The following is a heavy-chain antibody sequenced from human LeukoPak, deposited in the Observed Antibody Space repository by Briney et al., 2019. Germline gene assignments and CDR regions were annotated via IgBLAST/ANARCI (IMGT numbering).Heavy chain of an antibody. CDR1: GFTFSSYA. D-gene: IGHD3-10*01. V-gene: IGHV3-30*07. Sequence: QPGRSLRLSCAASGFTFSSYAMHWVRQAPGKGLEWVAVISYDGSNKYYADSVKGRFTISRDNSKNTLYLQMNSRRAEDTAVYYCAKLGGFGELSAGENWFDPWGQGTLVTVSS. J-gene: IGHJ5*02. CDR2: ISYDGSNK. CDR3: AKLGGFGELSAGENWFDP.